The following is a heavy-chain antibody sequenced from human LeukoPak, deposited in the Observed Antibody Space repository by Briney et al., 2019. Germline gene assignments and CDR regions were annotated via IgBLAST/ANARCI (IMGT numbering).Heavy chain of an antibody. Sequence: GASVKVSCKASGYTFTSYYMHWVRQAPGQGLEWMGIINPSGGSTSYAQKFQGRVTMTRDTSTSTVYMELSSLRSEDTAVYYCARDLARPNDYYCYGMDVWGQGTTVTVSS. V-gene: IGHV1-46*01. CDR2: INPSGGST. D-gene: IGHD6-6*01. J-gene: IGHJ6*02. CDR1: GYTFTSYY. CDR3: ARDLARPNDYYCYGMDV.